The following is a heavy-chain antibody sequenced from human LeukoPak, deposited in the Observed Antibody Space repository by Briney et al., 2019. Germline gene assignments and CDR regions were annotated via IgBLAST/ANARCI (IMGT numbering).Heavy chain of an antibody. CDR2: ISSSSYI. J-gene: IGHJ4*02. D-gene: IGHD3-10*01. CDR1: GFTFSSYS. CDR3: ARTMRITRVRGVPGDY. V-gene: IGHV3-21*01. Sequence: GGSLTLSCAASGFTFSSYSMNWVRQAPGKGLEWVSSISSSSYIYYADSVKGRFTISRDNAKNSLYLQMNSLRAEDTAVYYCARTMRITRVRGVPGDYWGQGTLVTVSS.